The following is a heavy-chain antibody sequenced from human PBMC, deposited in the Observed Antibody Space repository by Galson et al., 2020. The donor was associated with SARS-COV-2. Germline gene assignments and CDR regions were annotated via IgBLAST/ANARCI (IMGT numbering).Heavy chain of an antibody. CDR2: IYYSGST. Sequence: SETLSLTCTVSGGSISSGGYYWSWIRQHPGKGLEWIGYIYYSGSTYYNPSLKSRVTISVDTSKNQFSLKLSSVTAADTAVYYCARDWLYGSGSYPDYYYYYGMDVWGQGTTVTVSS. D-gene: IGHD3-10*01. CDR1: GGSISSGGYY. V-gene: IGHV4-31*03. CDR3: ARDWLYGSGSYPDYYYYYGMDV. J-gene: IGHJ6*02.